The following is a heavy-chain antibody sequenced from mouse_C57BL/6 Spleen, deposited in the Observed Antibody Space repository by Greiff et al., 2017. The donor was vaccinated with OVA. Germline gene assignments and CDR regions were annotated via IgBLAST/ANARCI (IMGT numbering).Heavy chain of an antibody. CDR2: IDPETGGT. D-gene: IGHD5-5*01. CDR3: TREATTVRYFDV. Sequence: QVQLQQSGAELVRPGASVTLSCKASGYTFTDYEMHWVKQTPVHGLEWIGAIDPETGGTAYNQKFKGKAILTADKSSSTAYMELRSLTSEDSAVYYCTREATTVRYFDVWGTGTTVTVSS. V-gene: IGHV1-15*01. J-gene: IGHJ1*03. CDR1: GYTFTDYE.